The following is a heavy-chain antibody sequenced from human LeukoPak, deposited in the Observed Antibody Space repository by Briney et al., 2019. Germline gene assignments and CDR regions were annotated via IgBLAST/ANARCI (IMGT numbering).Heavy chain of an antibody. J-gene: IGHJ4*02. CDR1: GFTVSSNY. CDR3: ARDLGSGWTDY. V-gene: IGHV3-66*01. D-gene: IGHD6-19*01. Sequence: GGSLRLSCAASGFTVSSNYMSWVRQAPGKGLEWVSVIYSGGSTYYADSVKGSFTISRDNSKNTLYLQMNSLRAEDTAVYYCARDLGSGWTDYWGQGTLVTVSS. CDR2: IYSGGST.